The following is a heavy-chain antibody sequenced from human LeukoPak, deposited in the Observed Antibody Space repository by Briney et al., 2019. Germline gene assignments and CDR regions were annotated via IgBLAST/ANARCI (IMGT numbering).Heavy chain of an antibody. D-gene: IGHD5-12*01. CDR3: ARLGSSGYDLDY. CDR1: GGSISSYY. CDR2: IYYSGST. V-gene: IGHV4-59*08. Sequence: PSETLSLTCTVSGGSISSYYWSWIRQPPGKGLEWIGYIYYSGSTNYNPSLKSRVTMSVDTSKSQFHLRLTSVTAADTAVYYCARLGSSGYDLDYWGQGTLVTVSS. J-gene: IGHJ4*02.